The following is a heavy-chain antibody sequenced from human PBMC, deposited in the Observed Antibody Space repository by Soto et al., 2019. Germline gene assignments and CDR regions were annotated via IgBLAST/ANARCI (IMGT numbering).Heavy chain of an antibody. D-gene: IGHD6-13*01. V-gene: IGHV1-69*02. J-gene: IGHJ5*02. CDR3: ARGGGWQQLIANNWFDP. Sequence: QVQLVQSGAEVKKPGSSVKVSCKASGGTFSSYTISWVRQAPGQGLEWMGRIIPILGIANYAQKFQGRVTITAEKSTSTAYRELSSLRSEDTAVYYCARGGGWQQLIANNWFDPWGQGTLVTVSS. CDR2: IIPILGIA. CDR1: GGTFSSYT.